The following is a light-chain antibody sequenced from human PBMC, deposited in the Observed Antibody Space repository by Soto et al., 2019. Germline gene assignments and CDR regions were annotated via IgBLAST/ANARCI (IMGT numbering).Light chain of an antibody. Sequence: EIVLTQSPGTLSLSSGERATLSCRASQSVRSNYLAWYQQKLGQAPRLLIYGASSRATGIPDRFGGSGAGKDFPLTSSRLEPEDFAVYYCQQYASSPLTFGGGTKVEIK. CDR2: GAS. V-gene: IGKV3-20*01. J-gene: IGKJ4*01. CDR1: QSVRSNY. CDR3: QQYASSPLT.